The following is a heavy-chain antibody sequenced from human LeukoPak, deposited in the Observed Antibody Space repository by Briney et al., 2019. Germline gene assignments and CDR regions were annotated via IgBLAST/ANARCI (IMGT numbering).Heavy chain of an antibody. V-gene: IGHV3-48*03. CDR2: ISSSGSTT. Sequence: GGSLRLPCAASGFTFSSYEMNWVRQAPGKGLEWISYISSSGSTTYYADSMKGRFTISRDNAKNSLYLQMNSLRAEDTALYYCAKSAAGTGGYYYYYMDVWGKGTTVTISS. CDR1: GFTFSSYE. CDR3: AKSAAGTGGYYYYYMDV. J-gene: IGHJ6*03. D-gene: IGHD6-19*01.